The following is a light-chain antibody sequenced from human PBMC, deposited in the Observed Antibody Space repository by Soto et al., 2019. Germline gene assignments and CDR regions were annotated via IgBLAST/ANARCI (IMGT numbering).Light chain of an antibody. CDR2: DTS. Sequence: EVVMRQSPATLSVSPGEGATLSCRASQGIGDTLAWYQHKPGQTPRLLIYDTSTRATGVPTRFSGSGSGTDFTLTIRRLEPEDFAVYYCQQYGSSYPWTFGQGTKVDIK. CDR3: QQYGSSYPWT. CDR1: QGIGDT. J-gene: IGKJ1*01. V-gene: IGKV3-20*01.